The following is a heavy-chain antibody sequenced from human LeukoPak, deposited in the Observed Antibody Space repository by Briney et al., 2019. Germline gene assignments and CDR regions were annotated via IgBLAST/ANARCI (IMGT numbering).Heavy chain of an antibody. CDR3: ARDGVIPAAKIYYYYYYMDV. D-gene: IGHD2-2*01. V-gene: IGHV4-61*02. CDR1: GGSISSGSYY. CDR2: IYTRGST. J-gene: IGHJ6*03. Sequence: SETLSLTCTVSGGSISSGSYYWSWIRQPAGKGLEWIGRIYTRGSTNNNPSLKSRVTISVDTSKNQFSLKLSSVTAAATAVYYCARDGVIPAAKIYYYYYYMDVWGKGTTVTVSS.